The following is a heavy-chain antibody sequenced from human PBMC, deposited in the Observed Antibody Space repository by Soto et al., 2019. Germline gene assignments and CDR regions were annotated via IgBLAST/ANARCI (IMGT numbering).Heavy chain of an antibody. CDR3: ARLGRWLQALDS. D-gene: IGHD5-12*01. V-gene: IGHV4-59*08. J-gene: IGHJ4*02. CDR1: GGSINSYY. Sequence: QVQLQESGPGLVEPSETLSLTCTVSGGSINSYYWTWIRQPPGKGLEWVGYVYYTGSPTYNPSLKSRLTISVDTSKNQFSLKLRSVTAADTAVYYCARLGRWLQALDSWGQGSLVTVSS. CDR2: VYYTGSP.